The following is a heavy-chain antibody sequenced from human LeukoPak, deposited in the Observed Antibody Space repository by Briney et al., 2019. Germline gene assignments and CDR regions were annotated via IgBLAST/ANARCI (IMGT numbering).Heavy chain of an antibody. CDR1: GGSISSYY. V-gene: IGHV4-59*08. J-gene: IGHJ4*02. CDR3: ARVNLLDYFDY. CDR2: IYYSGST. Sequence: KPSETLSLTCTVSGGSISSYYWSWIRQPPGKGLEWIGYIYYSGSTNYNPSLKSRVTISVDTSKNQFSLKLSSVTAADTAVYYCARVNLLDYFDYWGQGTLVTVSS.